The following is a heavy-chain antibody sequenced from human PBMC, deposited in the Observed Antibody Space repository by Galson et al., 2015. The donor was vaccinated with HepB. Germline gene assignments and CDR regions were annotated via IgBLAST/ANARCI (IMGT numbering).Heavy chain of an antibody. CDR2: MNPSGDST. Sequence: SVKVSCKASGYTFTSYYLHWVRQAPGQGLEWMGIMNPSGDSTRYAQKFQGRVTMTMDTSTSTVYMELSSLRSEDTAVYYCARAPADYGDPPFDYWGQGTLVTVSS. D-gene: IGHD4-17*01. CDR1: GYTFTSYY. J-gene: IGHJ4*02. V-gene: IGHV1-46*03. CDR3: ARAPADYGDPPFDY.